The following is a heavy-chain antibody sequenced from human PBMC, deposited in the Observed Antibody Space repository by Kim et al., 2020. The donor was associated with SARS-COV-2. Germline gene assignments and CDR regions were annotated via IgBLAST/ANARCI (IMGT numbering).Heavy chain of an antibody. Sequence: SVKVSCKTSGGTFRNNAISWVRQAPGQGTEWMGGIIPIFGTADYAQKFQGRVTITADASTSTTYMELNRLTSDDTAVYFCARGRDTGGFDYWGQGTLVTVSS. D-gene: IGHD3-16*01. J-gene: IGHJ4*02. CDR1: GGTFRNNA. CDR3: ARGRDTGGFDY. CDR2: IIPIFGTA. V-gene: IGHV1-69*13.